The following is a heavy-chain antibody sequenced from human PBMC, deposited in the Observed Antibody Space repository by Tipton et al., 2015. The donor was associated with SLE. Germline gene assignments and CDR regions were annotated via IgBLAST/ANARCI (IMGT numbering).Heavy chain of an antibody. CDR2: INPNSGGT. Sequence: QSGPEMKKPGASVKVSCKASGYTFIGYYMHWVRQAPGQGLEWMGWINPNSGGTNYAQNFQGRVTMTRDTSISTAYMELSRLRSDDTAVYYCARGIFGVVIIPVLDYWGQGTLITVSP. J-gene: IGHJ4*02. D-gene: IGHD3-3*01. CDR1: GYTFIGYY. V-gene: IGHV1-2*02. CDR3: ARGIFGVVIIPVLDY.